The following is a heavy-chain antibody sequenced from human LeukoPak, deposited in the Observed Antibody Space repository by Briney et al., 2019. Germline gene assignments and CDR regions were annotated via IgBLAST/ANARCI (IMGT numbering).Heavy chain of an antibody. CDR3: ASGPVYYDFWSGYLSNYYYYYYMDV. J-gene: IGHJ6*03. CDR2: IYYSGST. CDR1: GGSFSSYY. D-gene: IGHD3-3*01. V-gene: IGHV4-59*01. Sequence: PSETLSLTCAVYGGSFSSYYWSWIRQPPGKGLEWIGYIYYSGSTNYNPSLKSRVTISVDTSKNQFSLKLSSVTAADTAVYYCASGPVYYDFWSGYLSNYYYYYYMDVWGKGTTVTVSS.